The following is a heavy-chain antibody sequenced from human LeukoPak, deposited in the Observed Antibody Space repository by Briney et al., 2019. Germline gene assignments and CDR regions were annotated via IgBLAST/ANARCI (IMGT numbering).Heavy chain of an antibody. CDR1: GFTFSTYA. J-gene: IGHJ3*02. V-gene: IGHV3-21*01. Sequence: GGSVRLSCAASGFTFSTYAISWVRQAPEKGLEWVSCISSTSNYIFYADSVRGRFTISRDNAKNSLYLQMDSLRAEDTAVYYCARGGIITSYAFEIWGQGAMVTVSS. D-gene: IGHD1-26*01. CDR2: ISSTSNYI. CDR3: ARGGIITSYAFEI.